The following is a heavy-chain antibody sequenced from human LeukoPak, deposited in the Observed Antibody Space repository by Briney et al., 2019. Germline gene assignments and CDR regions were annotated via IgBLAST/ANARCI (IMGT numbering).Heavy chain of an antibody. CDR3: AKGEADYVWGRLDY. CDR2: ISGSGGST. D-gene: IGHD3-16*01. J-gene: IGHJ4*02. V-gene: IGHV3-23*01. CDR1: GFTFSSYA. Sequence: GGSLRLSCAASGFTFSSYAMSWVRQAPGKGLEWVSAISGSGGSTYYADSVKGRFTISRDNSKNTLYLQMNSLRAEDTAVYYCAKGEADYVWGRLDYWGQGTLVTVSS.